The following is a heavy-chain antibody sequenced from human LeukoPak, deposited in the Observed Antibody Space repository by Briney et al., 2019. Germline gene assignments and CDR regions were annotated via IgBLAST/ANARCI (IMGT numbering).Heavy chain of an antibody. Sequence: GGSLRLSCAASGFTFSSYWMHWVRQAPGKGLVWVSRINSDGSTTSYADSVKGRFTISRDNAKNTLYLQMNSLRAEDTAVYYCARGRGSSAYDGFDYWGQGTLVTVSS. CDR1: GFTFSSYW. J-gene: IGHJ4*02. CDR3: ARGRGSSAYDGFDY. CDR2: INSDGSTT. D-gene: IGHD5-12*01. V-gene: IGHV3-74*01.